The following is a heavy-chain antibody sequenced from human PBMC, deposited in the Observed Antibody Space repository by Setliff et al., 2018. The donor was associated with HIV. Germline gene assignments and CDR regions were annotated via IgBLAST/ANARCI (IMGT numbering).Heavy chain of an antibody. CDR2: VYYSGVT. D-gene: IGHD2-15*01. Sequence: SETLSLTCTVSGGSSISSSYYWVWIRQPPGKGLEWIGDVYYSGVTYYNASLKSRVTMSIDRSKNHFSLTMTSVTAADTTVYYCARRGRGAFPYYSIDYWGQGILVTVSS. V-gene: IGHV4-39*02. CDR1: GGSSISSSYY. J-gene: IGHJ4*02. CDR3: ARRGRGAFPYYSIDY.